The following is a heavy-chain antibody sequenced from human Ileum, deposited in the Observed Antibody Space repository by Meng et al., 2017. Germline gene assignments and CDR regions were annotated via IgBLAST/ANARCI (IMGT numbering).Heavy chain of an antibody. Sequence: GGSLRLSCAASGFTFSDYSLSWVRQAPGKGLEWVSSLTTTTAYYAETVKGRFTISRDNSRKTLYLQMNSLRAEDTAIYYCAKDRKPDGLWPIDYWGQGTVVTVSS. V-gene: IGHV3-23*01. CDR1: GFTFSDYS. CDR2: LTTTTA. J-gene: IGHJ4*02. CDR3: AKDRKPDGLWPIDY. D-gene: IGHD4-17*01.